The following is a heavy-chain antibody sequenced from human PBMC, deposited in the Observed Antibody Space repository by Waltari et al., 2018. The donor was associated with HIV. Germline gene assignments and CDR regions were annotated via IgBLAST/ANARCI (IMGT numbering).Heavy chain of an antibody. CDR1: GFTVNEYF. J-gene: IGHJ3*01. D-gene: IGHD6-19*01. V-gene: IGHV3-11*01. CDR2: ITPTGDFM. Sequence: QVQLVESGGGLVMPGGSLRLSCAASGFTVNEYFMNWIRQAPGKGLEWISYITPTGDFMYYADSVRGRFTVSRDSAKNLLYLQVNSLTAEDTAVYYCARDAVTDDAFDLWGQGTMVTVSS. CDR3: ARDAVTDDAFDL.